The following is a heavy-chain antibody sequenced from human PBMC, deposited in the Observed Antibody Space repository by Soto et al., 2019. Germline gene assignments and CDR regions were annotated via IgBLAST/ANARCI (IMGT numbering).Heavy chain of an antibody. J-gene: IGHJ3*01. CDR3: VREGHGGPSDAFDV. D-gene: IGHD3-16*01. CDR1: GFSSSNYE. CDR2: ISTTGTSP. Sequence: EVQLVESGGGLVQPGGSLRLSCTASGFSSSNYEMNWIRQAPGKGLEWVSHISTTGTSPYYADSVRGRFTVSRDTANNSIYLKMNSLRAEDTALYYCVREGHGGPSDAFDVWGQGKMAPVSS. V-gene: IGHV3-48*03.